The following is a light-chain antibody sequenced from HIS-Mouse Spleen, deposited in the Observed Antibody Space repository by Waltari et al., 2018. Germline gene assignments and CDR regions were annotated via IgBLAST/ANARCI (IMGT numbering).Light chain of an antibody. V-gene: IGLV2-23*02. CDR2: EVS. Sequence: QSALTQPASVSGSPGQSITISCTGTSSYVGGYNYVPWYQQHPGKAPKLMIYEVSNRPSGVSNRFSGSKSGNTASLTISGLQAEDEADYYCCSYAGSSTWVFGGGTKLTVL. J-gene: IGLJ3*02. CDR3: CSYAGSSTWV. CDR1: SSYVGGYNY.